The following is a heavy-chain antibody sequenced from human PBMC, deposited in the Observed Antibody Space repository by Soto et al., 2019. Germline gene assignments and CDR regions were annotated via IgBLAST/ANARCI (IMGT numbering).Heavy chain of an antibody. CDR3: ARLPVAPVYFDY. D-gene: IGHD6-19*01. CDR2: IYYSGST. Sequence: QLQLQESGPGLVKPSETLSLTCTVSGGSISSSSYYWGWIRQPPGKGLEWIGSIYYSGSTYYNPSLKSRVTISVNTSKNQFSLKLSSVTAADTAVYYCARLPVAPVYFDYWGQGTLVTVSS. J-gene: IGHJ4*02. V-gene: IGHV4-39*01. CDR1: GGSISSSSYY.